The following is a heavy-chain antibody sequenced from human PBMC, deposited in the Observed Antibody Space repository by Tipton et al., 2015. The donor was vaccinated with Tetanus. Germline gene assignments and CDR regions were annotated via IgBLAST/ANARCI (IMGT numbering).Heavy chain of an antibody. D-gene: IGHD2-15*01. CDR3: AREADCSGGSCFSGDFDN. V-gene: IGHV3-21*01. Sequence: SLRLSCAASGFTFSSYSMNWVRQAPGKGLEWVASISGGSHVTFYADSVKGRFTMSRDNSKNTLYLQMNSLRAEDTAVYYCAREADCSGGSCFSGDFDNWGQGTQVTVSS. J-gene: IGHJ4*02. CDR1: GFTFSSYS. CDR2: ISGGSHVT.